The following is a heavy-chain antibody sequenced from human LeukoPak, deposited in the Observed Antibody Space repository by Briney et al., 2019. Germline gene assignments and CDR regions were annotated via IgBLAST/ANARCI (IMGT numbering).Heavy chain of an antibody. CDR3: ARAMDDSSGYPSFSLDY. CDR2: INPNSGGT. V-gene: IGHV1-2*02. D-gene: IGHD3-22*01. Sequence: GAPVKVSCKASGYTFTGYYMHWVRQAPGQGLEWMGWINPNSGGTNYAQKFQGRVTMTRDTSISTAYMELSRLRSDDTAVYYCARAMDDSSGYPSFSLDYWGQGTLVTVSS. J-gene: IGHJ4*02. CDR1: GYTFTGYY.